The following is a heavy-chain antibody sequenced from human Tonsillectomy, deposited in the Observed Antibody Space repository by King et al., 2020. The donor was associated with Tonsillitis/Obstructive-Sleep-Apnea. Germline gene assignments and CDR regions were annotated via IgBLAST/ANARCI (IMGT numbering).Heavy chain of an antibody. Sequence: VQLVESGGGLVQPGGSLRLSCAASGFTFSSYAMTWDRQAPGKGLEWVSGISGDGASTYYADSVKGRFTISRDNSKNMLSLQLNSLRAEDTAVYYCAKLSGFNFWSAYFDYWGQGTLVTVSS. D-gene: IGHD3-3*01. V-gene: IGHV3-23*04. J-gene: IGHJ4*02. CDR2: ISGDGAST. CDR3: AKLSGFNFWSAYFDY. CDR1: GFTFSSYA.